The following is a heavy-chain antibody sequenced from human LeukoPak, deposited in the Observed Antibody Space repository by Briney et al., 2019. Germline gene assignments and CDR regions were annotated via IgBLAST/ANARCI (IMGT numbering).Heavy chain of an antibody. CDR2: ISSSSSYI. V-gene: IGHV3-21*01. CDR3: ARDVTSSSTAFDY. CDR1: GFTFSSYS. J-gene: IGHJ4*02. Sequence: PGGSLRLSCAASGFTFSSYSMNWVRQAPGKGLEWVSSISSSSSYIYYADSVKGRFTISRDNAKNSLYLQMNSLRAEDTAVYYCARDVTSSSTAFDYWGQGTLVTVSS. D-gene: IGHD6-13*01.